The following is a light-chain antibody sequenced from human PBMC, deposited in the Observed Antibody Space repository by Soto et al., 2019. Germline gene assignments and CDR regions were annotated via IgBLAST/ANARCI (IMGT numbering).Light chain of an antibody. CDR3: QPRSNWS. Sequence: EVVLTQSPATLSLSLGEGATLSCRASQSIGGYLAWYQQKPGQAPRLLIYDTSNRATDIPARFSGSGSGTDFTLTISSLEPEDFAIYYCQPRSNWSFGQGTRLEIK. J-gene: IGKJ5*01. CDR2: DTS. CDR1: QSIGGY. V-gene: IGKV3-11*01.